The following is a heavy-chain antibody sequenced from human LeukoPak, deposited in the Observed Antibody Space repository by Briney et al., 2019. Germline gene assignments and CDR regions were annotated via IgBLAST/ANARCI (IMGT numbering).Heavy chain of an antibody. CDR2: ISSRSSYI. J-gene: IGHJ4*02. V-gene: IGHV3-21*01. Sequence: GGSLRLSCAASGFTFSTYSMSWVRQAPWKGLEWVSSISSRSSYIYYADSVKGRFTISRDNAKNSLYLLMNSLRAEDTAVYYCARVAYDSSGYYYVYFDYWGQGTLVTVSS. CDR3: ARVAYDSSGYYYVYFDY. CDR1: GFTFSTYS. D-gene: IGHD3-22*01.